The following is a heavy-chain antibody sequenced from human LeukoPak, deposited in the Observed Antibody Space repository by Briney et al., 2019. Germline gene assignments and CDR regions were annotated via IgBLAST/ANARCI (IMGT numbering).Heavy chain of an antibody. CDR1: GYTFTGYY. J-gene: IGHJ4*02. CDR3: ARSLLAYCGGDCYHDY. V-gene: IGHV1-2*02. CDR2: IYPNSGGT. D-gene: IGHD2-21*02. Sequence: VASVKVSCKASGYTFTGYYICTGRETPGQGLEWMGWIYPNSGGTNYAQKFQGRVTMTRDTSISTAYMELSRLRSDDTAVYYCARSLLAYCGGDCYHDYWGQGTLVTVSS.